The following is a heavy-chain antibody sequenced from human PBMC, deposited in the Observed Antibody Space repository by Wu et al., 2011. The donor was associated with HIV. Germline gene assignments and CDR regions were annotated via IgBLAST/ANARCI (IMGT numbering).Heavy chain of an antibody. D-gene: IGHD2-2*01. J-gene: IGHJ6*02. Sequence: QVQLVQSGAEVKKPGSSVKVSCKASGGTFSSYAISWVRQAPGQGLEWMGRIIPIFGTANYAQKFQGRVTITADKSTSTAYMELSSLRSEDTAVYYCARGQDIVVVPAALSHGMDVWGQGTTVTVSS. CDR1: GGTFSSYA. CDR2: IIPIFGTA. V-gene: IGHV1-69*14. CDR3: ARGQDIVVVPAALSHGMDV.